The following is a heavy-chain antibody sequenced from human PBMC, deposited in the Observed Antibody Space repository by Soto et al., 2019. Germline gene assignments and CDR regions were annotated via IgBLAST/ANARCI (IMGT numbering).Heavy chain of an antibody. D-gene: IGHD3-22*01. Sequence: QVQLVQSGAELRKPGASVKVSCKGSGYSFSSYGINWVRQAPGQGLEWMGWINPYNGNRNYAQKYEDRATMTTVTYANTAYMERRSMKSDDTATYYCARDRLRGYDNSGFYSWGQGTLVNVSS. CDR2: INPYNGNR. CDR1: GYSFSSYG. V-gene: IGHV1-18*01. J-gene: IGHJ5*01. CDR3: ARDRLRGYDNSGFYS.